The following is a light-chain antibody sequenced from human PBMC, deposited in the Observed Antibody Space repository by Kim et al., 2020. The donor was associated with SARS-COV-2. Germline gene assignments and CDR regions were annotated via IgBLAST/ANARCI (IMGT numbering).Light chain of an antibody. V-gene: IGKV3-15*01. Sequence: SVSPGERATLSCRASQSVSSNLAWYQQKPGQTPTLLIYGASTRATGIPARFSGSASGTEFTLTISSLQSEDFAVYYCQQYHDWPTFGQGTKVDIK. J-gene: IGKJ1*01. CDR2: GAS. CDR3: QQYHDWPT. CDR1: QSVSSN.